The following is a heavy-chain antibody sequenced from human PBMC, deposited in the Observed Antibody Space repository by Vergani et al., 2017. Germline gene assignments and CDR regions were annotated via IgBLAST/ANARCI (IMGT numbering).Heavy chain of an antibody. CDR3: ARGRRAVRYYYYMDV. V-gene: IGHV4-34*01. J-gene: IGHJ6*03. CDR1: GGSFSGYY. CDR2: INHSGST. Sequence: QVQLQQWGAGLLKPSETLSLTCAVYGGSFSGYYWSWIRQPPGKGLEWIGEINHSGSTNYNPSLKSRVTISVDTSKNQFSLKLSSVTAADTAVYYCARGRRAVRYYYYMDVWGKGTTVTVSS.